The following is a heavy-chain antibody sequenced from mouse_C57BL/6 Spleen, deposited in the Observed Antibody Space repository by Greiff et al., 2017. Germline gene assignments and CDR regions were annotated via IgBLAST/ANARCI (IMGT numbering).Heavy chain of an antibody. Sequence: QVQLQQSGAELVKPGASVKLSCKASGYTFTEYTIHWVKQRSGQGLEWIGWFYPGSGSIKYNEKFKDKATLTADKSSSTVYMELSRLTSEDSAVYFCARHEEYYGSSYGYAMDYWGQGTSVTVSS. V-gene: IGHV1-62-2*01. CDR3: ARHEEYYGSSYGYAMDY. J-gene: IGHJ4*01. D-gene: IGHD1-1*01. CDR1: GYTFTEYT. CDR2: FYPGSGSI.